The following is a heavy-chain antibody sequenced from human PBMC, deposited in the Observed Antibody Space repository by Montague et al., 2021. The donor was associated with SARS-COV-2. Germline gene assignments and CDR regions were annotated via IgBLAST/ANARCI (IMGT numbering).Heavy chain of an antibody. D-gene: IGHD3-22*01. J-gene: IGHJ6*02. CDR2: ICYSGST. CDR1: GGSISNYY. V-gene: IGHV4-59*01. CDR3: ARGGGYYNYGLDV. Sequence: SETLSLTCTVSGGSISNYYWSWIRQPPGRGLEWIGYICYSGSTDYGPSLKSRVTISLDTSKNQFSLKVTSVAAADTAVYYCARGGGYYNYGLDVWGPGTTVTVSS.